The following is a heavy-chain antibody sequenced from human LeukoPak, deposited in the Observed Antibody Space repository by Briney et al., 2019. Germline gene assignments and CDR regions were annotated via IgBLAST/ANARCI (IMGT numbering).Heavy chain of an antibody. CDR1: GGSFSGYY. J-gene: IGHJ4*02. Sequence: SETLSLTCAVYGGSFSGYYWSWIRQPPGKGLEWIGEINHSGSTNYNPSLKSRVTISVDTSKNQFSLKLSSVTAADTAVYYCARVPYDSSGYLYWGQGTLVTVSS. V-gene: IGHV4-34*01. CDR2: INHSGST. D-gene: IGHD3-22*01. CDR3: ARVPYDSSGYLY.